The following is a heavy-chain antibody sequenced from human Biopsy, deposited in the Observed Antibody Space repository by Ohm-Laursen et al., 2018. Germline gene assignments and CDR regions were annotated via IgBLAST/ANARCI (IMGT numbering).Heavy chain of an antibody. CDR2: IYYSGNT. V-gene: IGHV4-59*01. CDR3: ARVRVWADSEGAFDP. J-gene: IGHJ3*01. CDR1: GGSINNFY. Sequence: TLSLTCIVSGGSINNFYWSWIRQPPGKGLEWIGIIYYSGNTKYNPSLKSRVTISVDTFRNQFSLKLSSVTAADTPVYYCARVRVWADSEGAFDPWGQGTMVTVS. D-gene: IGHD1-26*01.